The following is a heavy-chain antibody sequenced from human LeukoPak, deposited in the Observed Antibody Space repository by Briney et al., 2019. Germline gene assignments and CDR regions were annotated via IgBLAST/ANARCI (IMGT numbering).Heavy chain of an antibody. V-gene: IGHV4-34*01. CDR2: INHSGST. Sequence: SETLSLTCAVYGGSFSGYYWSWIRQPPGKGLEWIGEINHSGSTNYNPSLKSRVTISADTSKNQFSLKLSSVTAADTAVYYCARGGVGAIFGVVILNWFDPWGQGTLVTVSS. CDR1: GGSFSGYY. D-gene: IGHD3-3*01. J-gene: IGHJ5*02. CDR3: ARGGVGAIFGVVILNWFDP.